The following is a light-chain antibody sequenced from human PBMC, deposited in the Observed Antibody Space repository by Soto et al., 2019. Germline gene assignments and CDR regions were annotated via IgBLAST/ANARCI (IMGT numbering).Light chain of an antibody. V-gene: IGKV3-20*01. J-gene: IGKJ1*01. CDR1: QAVNTR. CDR3: HQYGGSGT. Sequence: EIVLTQSPATLSSFPGDRVTLSCRASQAVNTRLAWYQHKPGQAPRLLIYLASNRAAGVPARFSGSGSGTDFTLTISRLEPEDFAVYYCHQYGGSGTFGQGTKVDIK. CDR2: LAS.